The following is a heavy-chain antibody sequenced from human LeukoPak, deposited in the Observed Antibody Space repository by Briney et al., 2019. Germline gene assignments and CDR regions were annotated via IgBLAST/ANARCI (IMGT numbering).Heavy chain of an antibody. CDR2: ISGSGGST. V-gene: IGHV3-23*01. J-gene: IGHJ4*02. Sequence: PGGSLRLSCAASGFTFSSYSMNWVRQAPGKGLEWVSAISGSGGSTYYADSVKGRFTISRDNSKNTLYLQMNSLRAEDTAVYYCAKASGFGELLTYFDYWGQGTLVTVSS. CDR1: GFTFSSYS. D-gene: IGHD3-10*01. CDR3: AKASGFGELLTYFDY.